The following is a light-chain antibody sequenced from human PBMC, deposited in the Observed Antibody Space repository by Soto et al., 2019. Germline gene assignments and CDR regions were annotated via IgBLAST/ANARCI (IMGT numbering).Light chain of an antibody. CDR1: QSVSSND. V-gene: IGKV3-20*01. J-gene: IGKJ1*01. Sequence: EIVLTQSPGTLSLSPGEKATLSCRASQSVSSNDLAWYQQKPGQAPRPLIYGASSRAIGIPDRFSGSGSGTDFTLTISRLEPEDFAVYYCQQYGSLPWTFGEGTKVEIK. CDR2: GAS. CDR3: QQYGSLPWT.